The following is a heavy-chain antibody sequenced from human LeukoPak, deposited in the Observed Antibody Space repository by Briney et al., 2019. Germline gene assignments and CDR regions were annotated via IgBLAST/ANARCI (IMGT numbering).Heavy chain of an antibody. CDR3: ARGGAAAGFCWFDP. V-gene: IGHV4-4*07. J-gene: IGHJ5*02. CDR2: IYTSGST. Sequence: SETLSLTCTVSGGSISSYYWSWIRQPAGKGLKWIGRIYTSGSTNYNPSLKSRVTISVDTSKNQFSLKLSSVTAADTAVYYCARGGAAAGFCWFDPWGQGTLVTVSS. D-gene: IGHD6-13*01. CDR1: GGSISSYY.